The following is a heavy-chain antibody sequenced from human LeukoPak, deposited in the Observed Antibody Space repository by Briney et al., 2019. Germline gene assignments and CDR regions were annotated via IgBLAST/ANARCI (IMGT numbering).Heavy chain of an antibody. CDR2: INPSGSIT. Sequence: GASVRVSCKASGFTLTPYSMQWVRQAPGQRLEWMGIINPSGSITSYTQKFQGRVTITRDTTTSTVYMELSSLRSDDTAVYYCARGATYISGHHDAWGQGTLVTVSS. V-gene: IGHV1-46*01. CDR3: ARGATYISGHHDA. J-gene: IGHJ4*02. D-gene: IGHD6-19*01. CDR1: GFTLTPYS.